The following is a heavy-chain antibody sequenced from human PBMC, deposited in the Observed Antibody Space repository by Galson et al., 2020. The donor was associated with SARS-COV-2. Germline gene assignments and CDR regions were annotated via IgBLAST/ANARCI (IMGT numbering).Heavy chain of an antibody. V-gene: IGHV3-23*01. CDR2: LSASGGST. Sequence: GGSLRLSCAASGFTFSSYAMSWVRQAPGKGLEWVSALSASGGSTYYADSVKGRFTISRDNSKNTLHLQMNSLRAEDTAVYYCATDGGLWRYGFWSGCYAYFDYWGQGTLVTAPS. CDR3: ATDGGLWRYGFWSGCYAYFDY. D-gene: IGHD6-19*01. J-gene: IGHJ4*02. CDR1: GFTFSSYA.